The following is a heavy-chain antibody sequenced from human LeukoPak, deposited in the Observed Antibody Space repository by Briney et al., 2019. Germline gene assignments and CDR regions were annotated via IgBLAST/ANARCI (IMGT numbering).Heavy chain of an antibody. Sequence: SVKVSCKASGGTFSSYAISWVRQAPGQGLEWMGRIIPIFGIANYAQKFQGRVTITADKSTSTAYMELSSLRSEDTAVYYCASDSGCGSGTTIILGWFDPWGQGTLVTVSS. CDR2: IIPIFGIA. V-gene: IGHV1-69*04. CDR3: ASDSGCGSGTTIILGWFDP. J-gene: IGHJ5*02. CDR1: GGTFSSYA. D-gene: IGHD5-12*01.